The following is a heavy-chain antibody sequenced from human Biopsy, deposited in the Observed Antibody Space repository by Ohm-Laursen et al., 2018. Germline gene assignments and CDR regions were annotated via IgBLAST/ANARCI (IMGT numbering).Heavy chain of an antibody. Sequence: ASVKVSCKASGYTFTNYAINWVRQAPGQGLEWLGWISVMTGNTNYTQKLQGRVTMTTDTSTNTVYMELRSLRSDDTALYYCAREGTSVTFFGKISYYYFDFWGPGTVVTVSS. V-gene: IGHV1-18*01. CDR3: AREGTSVTFFGKISYYYFDF. CDR2: ISVMTGNT. D-gene: IGHD3-3*01. CDR1: GYTFTNYA. J-gene: IGHJ4*02.